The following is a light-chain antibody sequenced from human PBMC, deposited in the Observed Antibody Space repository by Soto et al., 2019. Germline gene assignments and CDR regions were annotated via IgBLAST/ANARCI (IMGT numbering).Light chain of an antibody. CDR2: STN. V-gene: IGLV8-61*01. Sequence: QTVVTQEPSFSVSPGGTVTLTCAFNSGSVSTAYYPSWYQQTPGQAPRTLVYSTNTRSSGVPDRFSGSILGNKAALTITGAQADDEAHYYCVLYLGSGIWVFGGGTKVTVL. J-gene: IGLJ3*02. CDR1: SGSVSTAYY. CDR3: VLYLGSGIWV.